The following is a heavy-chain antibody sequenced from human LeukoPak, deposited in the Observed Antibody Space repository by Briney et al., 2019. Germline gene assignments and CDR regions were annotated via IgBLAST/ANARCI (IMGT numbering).Heavy chain of an antibody. CDR3: AKSGGYGLIDY. V-gene: IGHV4-39*01. Sequence: ETLSLTCTVSGASVSGSAYYWGRIRQPPGKGLEWIGNIYYSGSTYYNESLESRVTISIDTSKNQFSLKLNSVTAADTAMYYCAKSGGYGLIDYWGQGTLVTVSS. CDR2: IYYSGST. D-gene: IGHD1-26*01. J-gene: IGHJ4*02. CDR1: GASVSGSAYY.